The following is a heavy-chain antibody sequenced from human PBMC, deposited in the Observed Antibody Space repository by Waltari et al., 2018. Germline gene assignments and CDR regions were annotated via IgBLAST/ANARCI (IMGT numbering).Heavy chain of an antibody. V-gene: IGHV1-2*06. Sequence: QVQLVQSGAEVKKPGSSVKVSCKASGGTFSSYAISWVRQAPGQGLEWMGRINPNSGGTNYAQKFQGRVTMTRDTSISTAYMELSRLRSDDTAVYCCARRGQWFDPWGQGTLVTVSS. J-gene: IGHJ5*02. CDR3: ARRGQWFDP. CDR2: INPNSGGT. CDR1: GGTFSSYA.